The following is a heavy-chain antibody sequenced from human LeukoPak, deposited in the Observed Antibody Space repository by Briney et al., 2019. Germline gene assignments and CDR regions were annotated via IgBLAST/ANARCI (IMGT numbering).Heavy chain of an antibody. D-gene: IGHD6-19*01. V-gene: IGHV4-59*08. CDR1: GGSISGYY. CDR2: IYDSGST. J-gene: IGHJ4*02. Sequence: SENLSLTCTVSGGSISGYYWSWVRQPPGKGLEWIGYIYDSGSTNHNPSLKSRVTISVDTSKNQFSLKLSSVTAADTAIYYCARQRPYSSGWQPSNFDYWGQGTLVTVSS. CDR3: ARQRPYSSGWQPSNFDY.